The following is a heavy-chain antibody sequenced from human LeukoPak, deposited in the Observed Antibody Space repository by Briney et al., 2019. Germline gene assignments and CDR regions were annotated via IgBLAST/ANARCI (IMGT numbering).Heavy chain of an antibody. CDR2: IRYDGSNK. V-gene: IGHV3-30*02. D-gene: IGHD2-2*02. CDR3: ASPREGSTSCYIGTCPLGI. Sequence: GGSLRLSCAASGFTFSSYGMHWVRQAPGKGLEWVAFIRYDGSNKYYADSVKGRFTISRDNSKNTLYLQMNSLRAEDTAVYYCASPREGSTSCYIGTCPLGIWGQGTMVTVSS. CDR1: GFTFSSYG. J-gene: IGHJ3*02.